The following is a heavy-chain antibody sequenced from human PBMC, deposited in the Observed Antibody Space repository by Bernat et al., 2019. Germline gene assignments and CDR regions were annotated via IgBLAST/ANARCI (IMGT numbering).Heavy chain of an antibody. D-gene: IGHD6-19*01. Sequence: EVQLVESGGGLVQPGRALRLSCTASGFTFGDYAMSWVRQAPGKGLEWVGFIRSKAYGGTTDSAASVKARFTISRDDSKSIAYLPMNSLKTEDTAVYYCSYSGWNDYWGQGTLVTVSS. CDR1: GFTFGDYA. CDR2: IRSKAYGGTT. CDR3: SYSGWNDY. V-gene: IGHV3-49*04. J-gene: IGHJ4*02.